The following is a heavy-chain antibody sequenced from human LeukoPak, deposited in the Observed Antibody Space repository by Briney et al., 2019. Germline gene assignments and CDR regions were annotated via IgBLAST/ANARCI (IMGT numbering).Heavy chain of an antibody. CDR3: ARATGSYRGGYYYGMDV. CDR1: GFTFSSHD. D-gene: IGHD1-26*01. V-gene: IGHV3-13*01. J-gene: IGHJ6*02. CDR2: IGKAGDA. Sequence: PGGSLRLSCVASGFTFSSHDMHWVRQATGKGLEWVSNIGKAGDAYYPDSVKGRFTISRENAKNSLYLQMNSLRAGDTAVYYCARATGSYRGGYYYGMDVWGQGTTVTVSS.